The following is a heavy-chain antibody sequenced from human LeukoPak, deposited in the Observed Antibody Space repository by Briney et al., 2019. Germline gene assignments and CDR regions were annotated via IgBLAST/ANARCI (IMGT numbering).Heavy chain of an antibody. V-gene: IGHV4-31*03. J-gene: IGHJ5*02. D-gene: IGHD3-10*01. CDR1: GGSISSGGYY. CDR3: ARGGIWFGETLNWFDP. Sequence: PSETLSLTCTVSGGSISSGGYYWSWIRQHPGKGLEWIGYIYYSGSTYYNPSLKSRVTISVDTSKNQFSLKLSSVTAADTAVYYCARGGIWFGETLNWFDPWGQGTLVTVSS. CDR2: IYYSGST.